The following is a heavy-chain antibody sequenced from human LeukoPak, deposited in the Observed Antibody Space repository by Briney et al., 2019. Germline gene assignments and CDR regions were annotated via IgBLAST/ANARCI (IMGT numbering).Heavy chain of an antibody. Sequence: SETLSLTCTVSGGSISSYYWSWIRQPAGKGLEWIGRIYTSGSTNYNPSLKSRVTMSVDTSKNQFSLKLSSVTAADTAVYYCAREVTIFGKVYYYYMDVWGKGTTVTVSS. CDR1: GGSISSYY. D-gene: IGHD3-3*01. V-gene: IGHV4-4*07. CDR2: IYTSGST. CDR3: AREVTIFGKVYYYYMDV. J-gene: IGHJ6*03.